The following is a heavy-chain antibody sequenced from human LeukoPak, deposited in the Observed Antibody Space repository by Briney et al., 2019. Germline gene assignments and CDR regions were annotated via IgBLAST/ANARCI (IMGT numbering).Heavy chain of an antibody. CDR3: ARHLPDSSGWYGPIDY. D-gene: IGHD6-19*01. J-gene: IGHJ4*02. Sequence: KPSETLSLTCAVYGGSFSGYYWSWIRQPPGKGLEWIGYIYYSGSTNYNPSLKSRVTISVDTSKNQFSLKLSSVTAADTAVYYCARHLPDSSGWYGPIDYWGQGTLVTVSS. CDR1: GGSFSGYY. CDR2: IYYSGST. V-gene: IGHV4-59*08.